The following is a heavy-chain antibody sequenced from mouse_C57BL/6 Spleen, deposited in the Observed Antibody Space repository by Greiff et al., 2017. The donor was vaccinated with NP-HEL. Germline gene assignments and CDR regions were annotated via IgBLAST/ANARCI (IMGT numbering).Heavy chain of an antibody. CDR1: GYAFTNYL. V-gene: IGHV1-54*01. CDR2: INPGSGGT. J-gene: IGHJ3*01. CDR3: ASYGNYGGFAY. D-gene: IGHD2-1*01. Sequence: QVQLQQSGAELVRPGTSVKVSCKASGYAFTNYLIEWVKQRPGQGLEWIGVINPGSGGTNYNEKFKGKATLTADKSSSTAYMQLSSLTSEDSAVYYCASYGNYGGFAYWGQGTLVTVSA.